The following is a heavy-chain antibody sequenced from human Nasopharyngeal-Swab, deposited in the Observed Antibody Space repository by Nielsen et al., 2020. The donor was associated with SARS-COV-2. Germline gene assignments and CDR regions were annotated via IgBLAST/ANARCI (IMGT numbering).Heavy chain of an antibody. J-gene: IGHJ3*02. Sequence: GGSLRLSCAASGFTFSSYAMSWVRQAPGKGLEWVSAISGSGGSTYYADPVKGRFTISRDNSKNTLYLQMNSLRAEDTAVYYCAKDTALYLAFDIWGQGTMVTVSS. CDR3: AKDTALYLAFDI. CDR2: ISGSGGST. D-gene: IGHD3-9*01. CDR1: GFTFSSYA. V-gene: IGHV3-23*01.